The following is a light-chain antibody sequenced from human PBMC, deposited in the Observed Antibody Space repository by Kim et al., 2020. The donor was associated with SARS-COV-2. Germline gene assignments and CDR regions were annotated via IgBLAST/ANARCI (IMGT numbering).Light chain of an antibody. CDR1: RSVSGSQ. J-gene: IGKJ1*01. V-gene: IGKV3-20*01. CDR3: QQYGGSPRT. CDR2: GAS. Sequence: EIVLTQSPGTLSLSPGERAILSCRASRSVSGSQLAWYQQRPGQAPRLLIYGASRRATDIPDRFSGSGSGTDFTLTIRRLEPEDFAVYYCQQYGGSPRTFGQGTKVDIK.